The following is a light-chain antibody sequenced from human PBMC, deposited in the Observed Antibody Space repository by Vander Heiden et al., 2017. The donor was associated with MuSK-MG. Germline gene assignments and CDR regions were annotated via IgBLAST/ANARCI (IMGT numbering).Light chain of an antibody. J-gene: IGKJ4*01. CDR1: QSVSSN. CDR2: GAS. V-gene: IGKV3-15*01. CDR3: QQYNNWPPLT. Sequence: LSCRASQSVSSNLAWYQQKPGQAPRLLIYGASTRATGIPARFSGSGSGTEFTLTISSLQSEDFAVYYCQQYNNWPPLTFGGGTKVEIK.